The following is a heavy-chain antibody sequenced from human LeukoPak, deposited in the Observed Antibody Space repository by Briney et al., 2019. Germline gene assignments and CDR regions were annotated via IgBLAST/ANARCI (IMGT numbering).Heavy chain of an antibody. V-gene: IGHV1-18*01. CDR2: ISAYNGNT. J-gene: IGHJ4*02. CDR3: ARQGYSYGVYYFDY. D-gene: IGHD5-18*01. Sequence: GASVKVSCKASGYTFTSYGISWVRQAPGQGLEWMGWISAYNGNTNYAQKLQGRVTMTTDTSTSTAYMELRSLRSDATAVYYCARQGYSYGVYYFDYWGQGTLVTLSS. CDR1: GYTFTSYG.